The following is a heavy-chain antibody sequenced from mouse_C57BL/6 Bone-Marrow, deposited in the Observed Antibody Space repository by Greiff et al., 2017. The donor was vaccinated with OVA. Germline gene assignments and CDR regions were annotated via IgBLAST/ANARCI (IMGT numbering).Heavy chain of an antibody. CDR2: SRNKANDYTT. CDR1: GFTFSDFY. J-gene: IGHJ4*01. CDR3: ARDALRAMDY. V-gene: IGHV7-1*01. D-gene: IGHD1-1*01. Sequence: EVKLVESGGGLVQSGRSLRLSCATSGFTFSDFYMEWVRQAPGKGLEWIAASRNKANDYTTEYSASVKGRFIVSRDTSQSILYLQMNALRAEDTAIYYCARDALRAMDYWGQGTSVTVSS.